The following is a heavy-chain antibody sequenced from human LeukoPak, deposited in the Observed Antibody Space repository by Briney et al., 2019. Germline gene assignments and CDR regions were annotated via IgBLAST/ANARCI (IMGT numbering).Heavy chain of an antibody. CDR2: ISWNSGSI. D-gene: IGHD2-2*01. V-gene: IGHV3-9*01. CDR3: AKETPGFGFNY. J-gene: IGHJ4*02. Sequence: PGGSLRLSCAASGFTFDDYAMHWVRQAPGKGLEWVSGISWNSGSIGYADSVKGRLTISRDNAKNSLYLQMNSLRAEDTALYYCAKETPGFGFNYWGQGTLVTVSS. CDR1: GFTFDDYA.